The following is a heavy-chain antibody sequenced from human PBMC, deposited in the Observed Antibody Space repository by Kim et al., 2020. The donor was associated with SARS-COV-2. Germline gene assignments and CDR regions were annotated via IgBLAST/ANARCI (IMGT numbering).Heavy chain of an antibody. CDR3: ARAPVARLGAFDY. D-gene: IGHD3-16*01. Sequence: YNPSLKSRVTISVDTSKNQFSLKLSSVTAADTAVYYCARAPVARLGAFDYWGQGTLVTVSS. V-gene: IGHV4-31*02. J-gene: IGHJ4*02.